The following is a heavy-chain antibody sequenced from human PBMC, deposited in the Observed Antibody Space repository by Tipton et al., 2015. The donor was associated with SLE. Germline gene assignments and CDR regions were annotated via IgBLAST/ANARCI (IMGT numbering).Heavy chain of an antibody. J-gene: IGHJ4*02. CDR2: VSYTGTT. V-gene: IGHV4-59*11. CDR3: ARGSVGFDY. D-gene: IGHD3-10*01. CDR1: GGSISSHY. Sequence: TLSLTCTVSGGSISSHYWSWIRQPPGKGLEWIGFVSYTGTTNYNASLSSRLPISIDTSKNHFSLRLNSLTAADTAVYFCARGSVGFDYWGQGALVTVSS.